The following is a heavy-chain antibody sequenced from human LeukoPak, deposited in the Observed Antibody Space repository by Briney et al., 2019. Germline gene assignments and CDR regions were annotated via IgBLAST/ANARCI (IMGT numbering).Heavy chain of an antibody. CDR1: RFRFSTFP. CDR2: ISAGGETT. V-gene: IGHV3-23*01. J-gene: IGHJ3*02. CDR3: KSLLTTATGTGRAFDI. D-gene: IGHD1-1*01. Sequence: GGSLRLSCAASRFRFSTFPMGWVRQAPGKGLEWVSGISAGGETTFYADSVRGRLTISRDNSKNTLYLQMNSLRADDTAVYYAKSLLTTATGTGRAFDIWGQGTMVTVSS.